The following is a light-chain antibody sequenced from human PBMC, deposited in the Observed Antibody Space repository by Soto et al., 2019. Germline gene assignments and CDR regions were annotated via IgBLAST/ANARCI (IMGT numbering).Light chain of an antibody. CDR1: QSLGYY. J-gene: IGKJ4*01. CDR2: DAS. CDR3: QQRRDWPLT. V-gene: IGKV3-11*01. Sequence: EIVLRQSPATLSLSPGERATLSCRASQSLGYYLAWFQQKRGQAPRLLIYDASNRASGIPARFSGSGSGTDFTLTISSLDPEDFAVYYCQQRRDWPLTFGGGTKVEIK.